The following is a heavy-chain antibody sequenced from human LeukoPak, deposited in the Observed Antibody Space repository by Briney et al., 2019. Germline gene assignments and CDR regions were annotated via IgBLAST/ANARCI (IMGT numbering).Heavy chain of an antibody. CDR2: INHSGST. J-gene: IGHJ6*02. V-gene: IGHV4-34*01. CDR3: ARGDLDILTGYPSRGGDV. Sequence: SETLSLTCAVYGGSFSGYYWSWIRQPPGKGLEWIGEINHSGSTNYNPSLKSRVTISVDTSKNQFSLKLSSVTAADTAVYYCARGDLDILTGYPSRGGDVWGQGTTVTVSS. D-gene: IGHD3-9*01. CDR1: GGSFSGYY.